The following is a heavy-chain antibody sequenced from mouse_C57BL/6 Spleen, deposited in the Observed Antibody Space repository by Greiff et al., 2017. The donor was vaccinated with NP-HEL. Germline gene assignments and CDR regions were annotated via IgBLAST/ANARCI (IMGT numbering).Heavy chain of an antibody. V-gene: IGHV1-81*01. CDR1: GYTFTSYG. Sequence: VKLMESGAELARPGASVKLSCKASGYTFTSYGISWVKQRTGQGLEWIGEIYPRSGNTYYNEKFKGKATLTADKSSSTAYMELRSLTSEDSAVYFCASYDYGAMDYWGKGTSVTVSS. D-gene: IGHD1-1*02. CDR3: ASYDYGAMDY. CDR2: IYPRSGNT. J-gene: IGHJ4*01.